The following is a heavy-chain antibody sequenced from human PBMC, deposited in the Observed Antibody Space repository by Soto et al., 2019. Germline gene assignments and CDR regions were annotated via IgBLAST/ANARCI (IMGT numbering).Heavy chain of an antibody. CDR1: GFTFNNYG. Sequence: ASVNVSCKASGFTFNNYGVNWVRQAPGQGLEWVGWISSYNGNTNNAEKVQGRVTMTTDTSTNTAYMELRSLRSDDTAVYYCARDRGCSGGSCYSENWFDPWG. V-gene: IGHV1-18*01. CDR2: ISSYNGNT. J-gene: IGHJ5*02. D-gene: IGHD2-15*01. CDR3: ARDRGCSGGSCYSENWFDP.